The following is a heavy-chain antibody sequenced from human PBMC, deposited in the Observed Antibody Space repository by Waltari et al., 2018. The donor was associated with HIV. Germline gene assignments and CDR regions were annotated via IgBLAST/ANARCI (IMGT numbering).Heavy chain of an antibody. CDR2: SNRGGST. CDR3: ARLEVAGY. Sequence: QLQLQQWGTELLKPSATLSLPCALYGASFSFFSWIWIRQPPGKGLEWIGQSNRGGSTEYNPSLKSRVSMSVDTSKNQFSLNLRSVTAADTAVYYCARLEVAGYWGQGTLVIVSS. V-gene: IGHV4-34*01. D-gene: IGHD5-12*01. J-gene: IGHJ4*02. CDR1: GASFSFFS.